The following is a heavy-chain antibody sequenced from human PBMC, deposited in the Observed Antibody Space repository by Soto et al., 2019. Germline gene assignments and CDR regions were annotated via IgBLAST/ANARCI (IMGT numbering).Heavy chain of an antibody. V-gene: IGHV5-51*01. CDR3: ARSPRSSPYFDY. CDR2: IYPGDHET. D-gene: IGHD6-13*01. Sequence: GESLNISCHCSGYTFSNFWIGWVRQLPGEGLEWMGIIYPGDHETRYSPSFHGKVTISADKSINTAYLQWNSLEASDTAFYFCARSPRSSPYFDYWGQGALVTVSS. CDR1: GYTFSNFW. J-gene: IGHJ4*02.